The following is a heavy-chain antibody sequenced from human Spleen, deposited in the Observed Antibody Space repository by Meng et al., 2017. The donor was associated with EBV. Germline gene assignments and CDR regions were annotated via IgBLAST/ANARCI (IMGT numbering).Heavy chain of an antibody. CDR2: ITSSTGTL. J-gene: IGHJ4*02. Sequence: QMVYSGCDLKKGGASVKISCKTSGYIFTSYAIHWVLPAPGQGPEWMGWITSSTGTLTYAQVFTGPFVFSLDFTVSTNFLQISAVNRADTAVYHCARDRIYSGTPDFWGQGTLVTVSS. V-gene: IGHV7-4-1*02. D-gene: IGHD1-26*01. CDR1: GYIFTSYA. CDR3: ARDRIYSGTPDF.